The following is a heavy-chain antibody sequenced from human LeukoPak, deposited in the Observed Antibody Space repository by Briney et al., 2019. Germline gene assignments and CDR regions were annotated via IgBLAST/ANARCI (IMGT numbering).Heavy chain of an antibody. V-gene: IGHV3-7*01. Sequence: GGSLRLSCVASGFPFRPDWMSWVRQAPGKGLEWVAMIKKSGSETHYVDSVKGRFTISRDSARNSLYLQMTSLKADDTAVYYCASLDTAAIRTGGYWGQGTLVTVSS. CDR2: IKKSGSET. CDR3: ASLDTAAIRTGGY. J-gene: IGHJ4*02. D-gene: IGHD5-18*01. CDR1: GFPFRPDW.